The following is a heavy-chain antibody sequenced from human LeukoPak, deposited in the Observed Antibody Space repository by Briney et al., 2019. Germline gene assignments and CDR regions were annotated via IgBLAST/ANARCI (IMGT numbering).Heavy chain of an antibody. V-gene: IGHV4-34*01. CDR3: ARVWGRYCSGGSCYGFRWFDP. CDR1: GGSFSGYY. J-gene: IGHJ5*02. Sequence: PSETLSPTCAVYGGSFSGYYWSWIRQPPGKGLEWIGEINHSGSTNYNPSLKSRVTISVDTSKNQFSLKLSSVTAADTAVYYCARVWGRYCSGGSCYGFRWFDPWGQGTLVTVSS. CDR2: INHSGST. D-gene: IGHD2-15*01.